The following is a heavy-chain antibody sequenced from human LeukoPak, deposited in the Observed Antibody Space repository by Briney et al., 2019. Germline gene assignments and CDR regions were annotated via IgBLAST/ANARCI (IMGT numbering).Heavy chain of an antibody. CDR1: GGSISSSSYY. J-gene: IGHJ4*02. CDR3: ARGGIAAAGARYYFEY. V-gene: IGHV4-39*07. Sequence: PSETLSLTCTVSGGSISSSSYYWGWIRQPPGKGLEWIGSIYYSGSTYYNPSLKSRGTISVDTSKKQFSLKLSSVTAADTAVYYCARGGIAAAGARYYFEYWGQGTLVAVSS. D-gene: IGHD6-13*01. CDR2: IYYSGST.